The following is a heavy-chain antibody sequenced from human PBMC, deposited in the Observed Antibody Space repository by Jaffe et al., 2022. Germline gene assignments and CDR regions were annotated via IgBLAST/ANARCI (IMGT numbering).Heavy chain of an antibody. CDR2: IYYSGST. J-gene: IGHJ5*02. Sequence: QVQLQESGPGLVKPSETLSLTCTVSGGSISSYYWSWIRQPPGKGLEWIGYIYYSGSTNYNPSLKSRVTISVDTSKNQFSLKLSSVTAADTAVYYCASGNGGYYDFWSGYYTSWFDPWGQGTLVTVSS. CDR3: ASGNGGYYDFWSGYYTSWFDP. CDR1: GGSISSYY. V-gene: IGHV4-59*01. D-gene: IGHD3-3*01.